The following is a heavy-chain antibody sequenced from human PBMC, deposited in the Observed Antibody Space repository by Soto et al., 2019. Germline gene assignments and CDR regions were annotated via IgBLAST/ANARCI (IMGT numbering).Heavy chain of an antibody. Sequence: SVKVSCKASGGTFSSYAISWVRQAPGQGLEWMGGIIPIFGTANYAQKFQGRVTITADESTSTAYMELSSLRSEDTAVYYCARDDNNWNYRPLDYWGQGTPVTVSS. J-gene: IGHJ4*02. V-gene: IGHV1-69*13. CDR1: GGTFSSYA. CDR2: IIPIFGTA. CDR3: ARDDNNWNYRPLDY. D-gene: IGHD1-7*01.